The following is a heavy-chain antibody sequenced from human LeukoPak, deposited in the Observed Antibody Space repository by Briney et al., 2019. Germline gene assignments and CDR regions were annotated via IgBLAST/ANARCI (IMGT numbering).Heavy chain of an antibody. V-gene: IGHV3-23*01. J-gene: IGHJ3*02. CDR3: GGVDAAMPDAFYI. Sequence: PGGSLRLSCAASGITFSSYAMSWVRQAPTKGLECVSGISGSGGSTYYADSVKGRFTISRDNSKNTLYLQMNSLRADDTAVYYCGGVDAAMPDAFYIWGQGTTVTVSS. CDR1: GITFSSYA. CDR2: ISGSGGST. D-gene: IGHD5-18*01.